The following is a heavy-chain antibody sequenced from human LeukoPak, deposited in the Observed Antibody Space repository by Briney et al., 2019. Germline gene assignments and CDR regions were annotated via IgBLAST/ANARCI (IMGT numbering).Heavy chain of an antibody. V-gene: IGHV4-39*07. CDR1: GVSISSSNSY. D-gene: IGHD3-10*01. CDR2: IYYSGST. J-gene: IGHJ5*02. Sequence: TSETLSLTCAVSGVSISSSNSYWGWIRQPPGKGLEWIGSIYYSGSTYYNPSLKSRVTISVDTSKNQFSLKLSSVTAADTAVYYCARERITMVRGVRKNWFDPWGQGTLVTVSS. CDR3: ARERITMVRGVRKNWFDP.